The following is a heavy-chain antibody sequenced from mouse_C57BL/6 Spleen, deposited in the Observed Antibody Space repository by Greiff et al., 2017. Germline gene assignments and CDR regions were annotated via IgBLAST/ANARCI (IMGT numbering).Heavy chain of an antibody. J-gene: IGHJ2*01. V-gene: IGHV5-17*01. CDR1: GFTFSDYG. D-gene: IGHD2-1*01. Sequence: EVKLMESGGGLVKPGGSLKLSCAASGFTFSDYGMHWVRQAPEQGLEWVAYISSGSSTIYYADTVKGRFTISRDNAKNTLFLQMTSLTSEDTAMYYCARGVTFFDYWGQGTTLTVSS. CDR2: ISSGSSTI. CDR3: ARGVTFFDY.